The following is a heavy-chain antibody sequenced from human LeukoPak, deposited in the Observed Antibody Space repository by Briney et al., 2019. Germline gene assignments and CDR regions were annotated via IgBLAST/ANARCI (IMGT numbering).Heavy chain of an antibody. CDR1: GFTFGDYG. CDR3: ARTGARMVTTVTN. V-gene: IGHV3-20*04. Sequence: GGSLRLSCAASGFTFGDYGMSWVRQAPGKGLEWVSGIERNGGSTGYADSVKGRFTISRDNAKKSLYLQMNSLRAEDTAVYYCARTGARMVTTVTNWGQGTLVTVSS. J-gene: IGHJ4*02. CDR2: IERNGGST. D-gene: IGHD4-17*01.